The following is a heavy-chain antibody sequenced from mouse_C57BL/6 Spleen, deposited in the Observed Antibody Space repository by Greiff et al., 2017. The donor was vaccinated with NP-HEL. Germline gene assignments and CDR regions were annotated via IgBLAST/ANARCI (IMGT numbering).Heavy chain of an antibody. J-gene: IGHJ2*01. Sequence: QVQLQQPGAELVRPGSSVKLSCKASGYTFTSYWMHWVKQRPIQGLEWIGNIDPSDSETHYNQKFKDKATLTVDKSSSTAYMQLSSLTSEDSAVYYCARGGSMVTTRGYYFDYWGQGTTLTVSS. V-gene: IGHV1-52*01. D-gene: IGHD2-2*01. CDR3: ARGGSMVTTRGYYFDY. CDR2: IDPSDSET. CDR1: GYTFTSYW.